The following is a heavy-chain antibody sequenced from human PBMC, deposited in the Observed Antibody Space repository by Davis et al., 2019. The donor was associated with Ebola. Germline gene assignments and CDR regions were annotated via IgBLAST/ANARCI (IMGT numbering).Heavy chain of an antibody. CDR2: IYSGGST. J-gene: IGHJ4*02. CDR1: GFPVSSNY. CDR3: ARRSAIDY. Sequence: GGSLRLSCAASGFPVSSNYMTWVRQAPGKGLEWVSVIYSGGSTYYADSVKGRFTISRDNSKNTLYLQMNSLRAEDTAVYYCARRSAIDYWGQGTLVTVSS. D-gene: IGHD5-24*01. V-gene: IGHV3-66*01.